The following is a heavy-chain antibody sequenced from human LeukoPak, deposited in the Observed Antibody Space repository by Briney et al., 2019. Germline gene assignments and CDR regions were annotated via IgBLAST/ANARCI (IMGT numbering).Heavy chain of an antibody. J-gene: IGHJ4*02. D-gene: IGHD4-11*01. CDR3: ARHSPATFDS. Sequence: PSETLSLTCTVSGGSISSSSYYWGWIRQPPGKGLEWVSVIYSGGKTFYADSVRGRFAIARDTVKNTLSLEMNTLRAEDTALYYCARHSPATFDSWGQGTLVIVSS. CDR2: IYSGGKT. V-gene: IGHV3-53*01. CDR1: GGSISSSSYY.